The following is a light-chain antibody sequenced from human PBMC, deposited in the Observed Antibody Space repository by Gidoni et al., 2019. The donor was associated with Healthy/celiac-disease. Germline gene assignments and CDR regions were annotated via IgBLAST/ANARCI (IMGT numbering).Light chain of an antibody. CDR3: GTWDSSLSAGQV. V-gene: IGLV1-51*01. Sequence: QSVLTQPPSVSAAPGQQVTISCSGSSSNLGNNYVSWYQQLPGTAPKLLIYDNNKRPSGIPDRFSGSKSGTSATLGITGLQTGDEADYYCGTWDSSLSAGQVFGGGTKLTVL. CDR1: SSNLGNNY. J-gene: IGLJ2*01. CDR2: DNN.